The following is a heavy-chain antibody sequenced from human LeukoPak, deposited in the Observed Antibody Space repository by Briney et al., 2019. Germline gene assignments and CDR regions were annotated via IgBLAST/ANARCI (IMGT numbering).Heavy chain of an antibody. V-gene: IGHV4-34*01. CDR3: ARGRRWLRVKPFDY. CDR1: GGSFSGYY. CDR2: TNHSGST. D-gene: IGHD5-24*01. J-gene: IGHJ4*02. Sequence: PSETLSLTCAVYGGSFSGYYWSWIRQPPGKGLEWIGETNHSGSTNYNPSLKSRVTISVDTSKNQFSLKLSSVTAADTAVYYCARGRRWLRVKPFDYWGQGTLVTVSS.